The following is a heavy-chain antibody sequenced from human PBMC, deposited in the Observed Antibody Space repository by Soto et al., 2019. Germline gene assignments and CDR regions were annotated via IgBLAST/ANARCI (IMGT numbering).Heavy chain of an antibody. CDR2: IFSDNER. CDR3: VRVNADSYQFYYGMDV. V-gene: IGHV2-26*01. D-gene: IGHD4-17*01. Sequence: QVTLKESGPVLVKPTETLTLTCTVSGFSLTTGRMGVSWIRQSPGKALEWLAHIFSDNERSYSTSMQGRLTISKESSGSQVVLSMTNMDPVDSGTYDCVRVNADSYQFYYGMDVWGQGTTVTVSS. J-gene: IGHJ6*02. CDR1: GFSLTTGRMG.